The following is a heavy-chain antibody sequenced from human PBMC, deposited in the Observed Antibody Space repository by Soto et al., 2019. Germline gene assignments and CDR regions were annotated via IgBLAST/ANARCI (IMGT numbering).Heavy chain of an antibody. J-gene: IGHJ4*02. D-gene: IGHD4-17*01. CDR2: ISRGSSVI. CDR1: GFDFSNYA. CDR3: AKDPNGDYRGAFDD. Sequence: EVQLLESGGDLVQPGGSLRLSCVASGFDFSNYAVTWVRQAQGKVLEWVSSISRGSSVIYYADSVKGRFIISRDNSKNTLYLQMNSLRAEDTARYYCAKDPNGDYRGAFDDWGQGTLVTVSS. V-gene: IGHV3-23*01.